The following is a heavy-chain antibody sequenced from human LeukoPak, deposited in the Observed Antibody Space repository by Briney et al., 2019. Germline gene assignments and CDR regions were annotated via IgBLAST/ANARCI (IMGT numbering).Heavy chain of an antibody. CDR1: GGSINSSSYY. Sequence: SETLSLTCTVSGGSINSSSYYWGWLRQPPGTGLEWIGSIFYSGNTYDNPSLKSRVTISVDTSKNQFSLKLNSVTAADTAVYYCASRLLGPYYESTNNYLDPWGQGALVTVSS. D-gene: IGHD3-22*01. CDR3: ASRLLGPYYESTNNYLDP. J-gene: IGHJ5*02. CDR2: IFYSGNT. V-gene: IGHV4-39*01.